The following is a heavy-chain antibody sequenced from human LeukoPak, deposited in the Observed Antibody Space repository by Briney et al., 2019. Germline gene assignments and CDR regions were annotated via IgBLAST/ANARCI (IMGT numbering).Heavy chain of an antibody. CDR1: GGSISSYY. Sequence: PSETLSLTCTVSGGSISSYYWSWIRQPPGKGLEWIGYIYYSGSTNYNPSLKSRVTISVDTSKNQFSLKLSSVTAADTAVYYCARVEAAAGLSYYYYYMDVWGKGTTVTVSS. D-gene: IGHD6-13*01. CDR2: IYYSGST. J-gene: IGHJ6*03. CDR3: ARVEAAAGLSYYYYYMDV. V-gene: IGHV4-59*01.